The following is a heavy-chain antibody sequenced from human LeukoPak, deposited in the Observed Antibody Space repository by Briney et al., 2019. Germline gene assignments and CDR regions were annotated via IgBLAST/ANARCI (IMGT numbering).Heavy chain of an antibody. CDR2: IGHDGTET. J-gene: IGHJ4*02. CDR1: GFIFSSHG. CDR3: LVVGFQGHFMC. V-gene: IGHV3-64D*06. D-gene: IGHD2-15*01. Sequence: PGGSLRLSCSASGFIFSSHGFHWVRQSPGKGLEYVSAIGHDGTETYYADSVKGRFTISRDNSKNTVSFQLSSLRVDDTAVYYCLVVGFQGHFMCWGPGAPVTV.